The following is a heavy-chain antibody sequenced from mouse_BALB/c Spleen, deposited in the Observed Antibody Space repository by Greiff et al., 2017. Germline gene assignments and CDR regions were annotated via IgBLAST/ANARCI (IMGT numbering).Heavy chain of an antibody. D-gene: IGHD2-1*01. CDR1: GFTFSSYA. CDR3: ASYGNYDFDY. V-gene: IGHV5-9-3*01. Sequence: EVKVVESGGGLVKPGGSLKLSCAASGFTFSSYAMSWVRQTPEKRLEWVATISSGGSYTYYPDSVKGRFTISRDNAKNTLYLQMSSLRSEDTAMYYCASYGNYDFDYWGQGTTLTVSS. CDR2: ISSGGSYT. J-gene: IGHJ2*01.